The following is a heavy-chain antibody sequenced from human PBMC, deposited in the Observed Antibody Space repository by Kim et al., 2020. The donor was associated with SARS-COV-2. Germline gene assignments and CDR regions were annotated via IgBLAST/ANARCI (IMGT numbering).Heavy chain of an antibody. CDR1: GGPISSSSYY. CDR2: IYYSGST. V-gene: IGHV4-39*01. J-gene: IGHJ5*02. CDR3: ARHSLRFLEWANWFGP. D-gene: IGHD3-3*01. Sequence: SETLSLTCTVSGGPISSSSYYWGWIRQPPGTGLDWIGSIYYSGSTYYNPSLKSRVTISVDTSKNQFSLKLRSVTAADTAVYYCARHSLRFLEWANWFGPWGQRTLVTVSS.